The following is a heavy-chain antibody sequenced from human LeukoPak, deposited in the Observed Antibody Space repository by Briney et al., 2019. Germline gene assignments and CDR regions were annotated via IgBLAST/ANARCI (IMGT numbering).Heavy chain of an antibody. CDR3: AKGLVGCSSTSCRRYYYYYYMDV. J-gene: IGHJ6*03. Sequence: GGSLRLSCATSGFTFSSYVMSWVRQAPGKGLEWVSTISGRGDSTDYADSVKGRFIISRDNSKNTLYLQMNSLRAEDTAVYYCAKGLVGCSSTSCRRYYYYYYMDVWGKGTTVTVSS. D-gene: IGHD2-2*01. CDR2: ISGRGDST. CDR1: GFTFSSYV. V-gene: IGHV3-23*01.